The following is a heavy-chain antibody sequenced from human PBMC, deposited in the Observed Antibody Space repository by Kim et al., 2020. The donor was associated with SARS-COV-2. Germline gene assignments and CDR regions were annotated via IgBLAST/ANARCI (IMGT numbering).Heavy chain of an antibody. CDR2: IYSGGWT. V-gene: IGHV3-53*01. Sequence: GGSLRLSCEASGFDVSSAYMSWVRQAPGKGLEWVSIIYSGGWTFYTDSVNGRFTISRDNYRNTVFLQMTRLSPGDTAVYYCTRSVRDDEDYAYIDLWGRGTLVTVAS. J-gene: IGHJ2*01. D-gene: IGHD4-17*01. CDR3: TRSVRDDEDYAYIDL. CDR1: GFDVSSAY.